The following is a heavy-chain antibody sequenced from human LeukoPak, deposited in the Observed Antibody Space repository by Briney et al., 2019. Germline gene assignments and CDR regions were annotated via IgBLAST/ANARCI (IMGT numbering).Heavy chain of an antibody. J-gene: IGHJ6*03. CDR3: ARDRTGDYNYYMDV. Sequence: PSETLSLTCTVSGGSISSYYWSWLRQPAGKGLEWIGRIYTSGSTNYNPSLKSRVTISVDKSKNQFSLKLSSVTAADTAVYYCARDRTGDYNYYMDVWGKGTTVTVSS. D-gene: IGHD4-17*01. CDR1: GGSISSYY. V-gene: IGHV4-4*07. CDR2: IYTSGST.